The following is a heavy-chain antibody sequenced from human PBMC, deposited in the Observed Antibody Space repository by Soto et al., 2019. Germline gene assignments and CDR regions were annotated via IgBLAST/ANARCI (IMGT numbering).Heavy chain of an antibody. CDR2: ITAYNGNT. Sequence: QVQRVQSGAEVKKPGASVKVSCKASGYTFTSYAISWVRQAPGQGLEWMGGITAYNGNTNYAQKLPGRVTMTTDTSTSTAYIELRSLRSDDTSVYYGARDCSLLIFDYWGQGTLVTVSS. CDR1: GYTFTSYA. J-gene: IGHJ4*02. D-gene: IGHD2-8*01. CDR3: ARDCSLLIFDY. V-gene: IGHV1-18*01.